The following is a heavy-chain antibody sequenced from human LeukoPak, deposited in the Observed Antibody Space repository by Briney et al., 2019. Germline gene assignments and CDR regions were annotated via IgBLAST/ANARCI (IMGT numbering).Heavy chain of an antibody. J-gene: IGHJ4*02. Sequence: GGSLRLSCAASGFTVSSNYMSWVRQAPGKGLEWVSVIYSGGSTYYADSVKGRFTISRDNSKNTVYLEMNSLRAEDTAVYYCARDLETRGLYGDLYYLGQGTLGHGSS. CDR2: IYSGGST. V-gene: IGHV3-66*01. CDR3: ARDLETRGLYGDLYY. D-gene: IGHD3-10*02. CDR1: GFTVSSNY.